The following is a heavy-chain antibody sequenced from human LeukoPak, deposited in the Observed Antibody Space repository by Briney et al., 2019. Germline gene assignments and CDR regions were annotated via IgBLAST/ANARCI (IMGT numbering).Heavy chain of an antibody. J-gene: IGHJ4*02. V-gene: IGHV1-2*02. CDR2: IYPNSGGT. D-gene: IGHD4-17*01. CDR3: ARVRGFGDYPFDY. Sequence: ASVKVSCKASGSTLTGYYMHWVRQAPGQGLEWMGWIYPNSGGTNYEQKFQGRVTMTRDTSISTAYMELKRLRSDDTAVYYCARVRGFGDYPFDYWGLGTLVTVSS. CDR1: GSTLTGYY.